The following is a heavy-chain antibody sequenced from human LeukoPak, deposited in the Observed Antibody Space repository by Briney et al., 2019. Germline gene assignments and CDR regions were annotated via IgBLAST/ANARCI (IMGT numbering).Heavy chain of an antibody. J-gene: IGHJ5*02. CDR3: AREVYKLYNWFDP. CDR2: INPNSGGA. CDR1: GYTFTGQY. D-gene: IGHD5-24*01. V-gene: IGHV1-2*06. Sequence: ASVKVSCKASGYTFTGQYIHWVRQAPGQGLEWMGRINPNSGGANYAQKFQGRVTMTRDTSISTAYMELSRLRSDDTAVYYCAREVYKLYNWFDPWGQGTLVTVSS.